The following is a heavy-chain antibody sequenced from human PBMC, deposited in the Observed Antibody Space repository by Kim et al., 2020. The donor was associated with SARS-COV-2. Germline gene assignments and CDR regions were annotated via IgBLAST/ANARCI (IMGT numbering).Heavy chain of an antibody. Sequence: SETLSLTCAVSGGSISSGGYSWSWIRQPPGKGLEWIGYIYHSGSTYYNPSLKSRVTISVDRSKNQFSLKLSSVTAADTAVYYCARGPWGIDYWGQGTLVTVSS. CDR2: IYHSGST. D-gene: IGHD7-27*01. J-gene: IGHJ4*02. V-gene: IGHV4-30-2*01. CDR1: GGSISSGGYS. CDR3: ARGPWGIDY.